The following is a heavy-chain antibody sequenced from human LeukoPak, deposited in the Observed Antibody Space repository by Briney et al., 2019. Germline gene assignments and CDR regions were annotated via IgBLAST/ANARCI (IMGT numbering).Heavy chain of an antibody. D-gene: IGHD3-22*01. CDR2: IYYSGST. CDR3: ARDLDDSSGYYQDYGMDV. Sequence: SETLSLTCTVSGGSFNSYYWSWIRQPPGKGLEWIGYIYYSGSTYYNPSLKSRVTISVDTSKNQFSLKLSSVTDADTAVYYCARDLDDSSGYYQDYGMDVWGQGTTVTVSS. J-gene: IGHJ6*02. CDR1: GGSFNSYY. V-gene: IGHV4-30-4*01.